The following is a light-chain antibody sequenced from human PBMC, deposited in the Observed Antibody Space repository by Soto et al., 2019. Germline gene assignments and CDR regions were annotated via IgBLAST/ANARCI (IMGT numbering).Light chain of an antibody. Sequence: QSVLTQPPSVSGAPGQRVTISCTGSSSNIEAGYDVHWYQQFPGTAPKLLIYGNNNRPSGVPDRFSGSRSATAASLAITVLQAEDEADYYCQSYDNSLSWVFGGGTKLTVL. CDR2: GNN. V-gene: IGLV1-40*01. J-gene: IGLJ2*01. CDR1: SSNIEAGYD. CDR3: QSYDNSLSWV.